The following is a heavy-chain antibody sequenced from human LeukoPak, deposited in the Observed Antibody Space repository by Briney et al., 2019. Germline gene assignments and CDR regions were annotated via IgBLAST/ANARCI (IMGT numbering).Heavy chain of an antibody. V-gene: IGHV1-18*01. D-gene: IGHD5-18*01. Sequence: ASVKVSCKASGYNFSTYAITWVRQVPGQAPEWMGWISAFNGNPNYARKLQGRVTMTTDTSTRTAHMDVRSLRSDDTAMYYCARTVGGSSYGYPNYYFDYWGQGTLVTVSS. J-gene: IGHJ4*02. CDR1: GYNFSTYA. CDR2: ISAFNGNP. CDR3: ARTVGGSSYGYPNYYFDY.